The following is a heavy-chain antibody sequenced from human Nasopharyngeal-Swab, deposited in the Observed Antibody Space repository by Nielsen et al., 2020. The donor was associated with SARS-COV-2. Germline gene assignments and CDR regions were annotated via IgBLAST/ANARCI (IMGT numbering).Heavy chain of an antibody. J-gene: IGHJ4*02. CDR1: GGSVSSGSYY. V-gene: IGHV4-39*01. Sequence: SETLSLTCTVSGGSVSSGSYYWGWIRQPPGKGLEWIGSIYYSGSTYYNPSLKSRVTISVDTSKNQFSLKLSSVTAADTAVYYCARFKWFGELLDYWGQGTLVTVSS. D-gene: IGHD3-10*01. CDR2: IYYSGST. CDR3: ARFKWFGELLDY.